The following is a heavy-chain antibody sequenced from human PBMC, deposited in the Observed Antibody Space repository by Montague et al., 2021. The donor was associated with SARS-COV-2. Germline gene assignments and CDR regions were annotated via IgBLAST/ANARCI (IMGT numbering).Heavy chain of an antibody. CDR3: AHRRFGSGAPSFDY. V-gene: IGHV2-5*01. D-gene: IGHD3-10*01. Sequence: PALVKPTQTLTLTCTFSGFSLTTSGFSVGWIRQPPGKALEWLALIYWRDDKRYSPSLKSRLTITKDTSKNQVVLTLADMDSVDTATYYCAHRRFGSGAPSFDYWGQGILVTVSS. J-gene: IGHJ4*02. CDR1: GFSLTTSGFS. CDR2: IYWRDDK.